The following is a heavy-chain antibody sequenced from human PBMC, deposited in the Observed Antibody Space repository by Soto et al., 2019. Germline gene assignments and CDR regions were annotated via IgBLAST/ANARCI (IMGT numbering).Heavy chain of an antibody. J-gene: IGHJ1*01. Sequence: QVQVVQSGAEVKKPGSSVKISCKASGRIFSSFPTSWVRQVPGQGLEWMGGVISASGSVTYAPKFQGRVTMNAVNSPGIGYMELSSLTSEDTAIYYCARVGSRDAYNYVLDQWGPGTMVIVSS. D-gene: IGHD5-18*01. CDR3: ARVGSRDAYNYVLDQ. CDR1: GRIFSSFP. CDR2: VISASGSV. V-gene: IGHV1-69*06.